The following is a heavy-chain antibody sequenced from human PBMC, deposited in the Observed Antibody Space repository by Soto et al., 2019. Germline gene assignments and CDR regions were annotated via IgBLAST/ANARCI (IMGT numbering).Heavy chain of an antibody. V-gene: IGHV3-74*01. J-gene: IGHJ5*02. CDR2: INSDGSST. CDR3: ARAAYSSSPTFLFDP. Sequence: EVQLVESGGGLVQPGGSLRLSCAASRFTFSIFWFHWVRQAPGKGLVWVSHINSDGSSTSYADSVKGRFTISRDNAKNTLYLQRNSLRAEDTAVYDCARAAYSSSPTFLFDPWGQGTLVTVSS. CDR1: RFTFSIFW. D-gene: IGHD6-13*01.